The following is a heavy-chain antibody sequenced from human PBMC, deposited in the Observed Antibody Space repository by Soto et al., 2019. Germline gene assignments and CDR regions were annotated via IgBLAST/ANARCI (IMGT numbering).Heavy chain of an antibody. D-gene: IGHD3-3*01. CDR1: GYTFTSYD. CDR2: MNPNSGNT. J-gene: IGHJ5*02. Sequence: ESSVKVSCKASGYTFTSYDINWVRQATGQGLEWMGWMNPNSGNTGYAQKFQGRVTMTRNTSISTAYMKLSSLRSEDTAVYYCARVTILYYDFWSGYPSGFDPWGQGTLVTVS. V-gene: IGHV1-8*01. CDR3: ARVTILYYDFWSGYPSGFDP.